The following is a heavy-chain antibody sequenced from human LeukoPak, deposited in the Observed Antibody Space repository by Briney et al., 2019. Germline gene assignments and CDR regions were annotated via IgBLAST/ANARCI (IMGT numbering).Heavy chain of an antibody. CDR3: VKDLHYNDGRWEFHP. Sequence: RGSTRVFXTASGCYYGTLAMAGVGRGSGKGPQYVSGMIGSGTTYYEDSVKGRFTISRDSSETTVYLQMNNLRVEDTARYYCVKDLHYNDGRWEFHPWGQGTLVTVSS. D-gene: IGHD5-24*01. V-gene: IGHV3-23*01. CDR1: GCYYGTLA. J-gene: IGHJ5*02. CDR2: MIGSGTT.